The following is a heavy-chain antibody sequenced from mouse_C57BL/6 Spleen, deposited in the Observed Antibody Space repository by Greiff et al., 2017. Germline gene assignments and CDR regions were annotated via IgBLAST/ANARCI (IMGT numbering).Heavy chain of an antibody. D-gene: IGHD1-1*02. CDR2: IHPNSGST. J-gene: IGHJ4*01. CDR3: ARSENYGQGDY. V-gene: IGHV1-64*01. Sequence: QVQLQQPGAELVKPGASVKLSCKASGYTFTSYWMHWVKQRPGQGLEWIGMIHPNSGSTNYNEKFKSKATLTVDKSSSTAYMQLSSLTSEDAAVYYCARSENYGQGDYWGQGTSVTVSS. CDR1: GYTFTSYW.